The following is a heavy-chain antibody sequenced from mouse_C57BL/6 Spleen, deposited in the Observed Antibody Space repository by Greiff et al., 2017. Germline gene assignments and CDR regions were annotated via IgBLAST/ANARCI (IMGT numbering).Heavy chain of an antibody. V-gene: IGHV5-17*01. CDR2: ISSGSSTI. J-gene: IGHJ3*01. CDR3: ARPYGNYPAWFAY. CDR1: GFTFSDYG. D-gene: IGHD2-10*02. Sequence: EVKLMESGGGLVKPGGSLKLSCAASGFTFSDYGMHWVRQAPEKGLEWVAYISSGSSTIYYADTVKGRFTISRDNAKNTLFLQMTSLRSEDTAMYYCARPYGNYPAWFAYWGQGTLVTVSA.